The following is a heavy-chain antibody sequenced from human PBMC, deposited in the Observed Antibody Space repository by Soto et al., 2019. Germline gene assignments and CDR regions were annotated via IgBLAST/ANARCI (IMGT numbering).Heavy chain of an antibody. D-gene: IGHD1-26*01. V-gene: IGHV4-59*08. CDR2: IYYSGTTT. CDR3: ARLGGSYAVPHFDY. J-gene: IGHJ4*02. CDR1: GGSIIHYY. Sequence: PLETLPLTCPVSGGSIIHYYWSWIRQPPGKGLEWMGYIYYSGTTTNYNPSLKSRVTLSVDTSKNQFSLKLSSVTAADTAVYYCARLGGSYAVPHFDYWGQGTLVTVSS.